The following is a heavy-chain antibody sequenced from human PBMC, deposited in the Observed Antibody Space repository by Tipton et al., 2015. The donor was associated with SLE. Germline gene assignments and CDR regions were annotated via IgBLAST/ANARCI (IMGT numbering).Heavy chain of an antibody. CDR3: ARQRLRLLSPLDA. V-gene: IGHV4-59*08. Sequence: TLSLTCTVSGGSISSYYWSWIRQPPGKGLEWIGYIYYSGSTNYNPSLKSRVTISVDTSKHQFSLELTSVTAADTAVYFCARQRLRLLSPLDAWGQGTTVIVSS. D-gene: IGHD3-10*01. CDR2: IYYSGST. J-gene: IGHJ6*02. CDR1: GGSISSYY.